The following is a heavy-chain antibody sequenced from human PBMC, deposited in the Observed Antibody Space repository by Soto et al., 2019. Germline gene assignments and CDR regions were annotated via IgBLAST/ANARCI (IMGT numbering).Heavy chain of an antibody. CDR2: VSGYNGNP. Sequence: ASVKVSCKTSGYSFTTHGISWVRQAPGQGLEWMGWVSGYNGNPKYTQKLQGRVTMATAESTSTVYMELRTLRSDDTAVYYCARVHLLRGVILTHEKAFDYWGQGTLVTVSA. CDR1: GYSFTTHG. V-gene: IGHV1-18*01. J-gene: IGHJ4*02. CDR3: ARVHLLRGVILTHEKAFDY. D-gene: IGHD3-10*01.